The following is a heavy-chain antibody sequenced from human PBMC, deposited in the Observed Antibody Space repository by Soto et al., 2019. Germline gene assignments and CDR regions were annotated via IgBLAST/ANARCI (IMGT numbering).Heavy chain of an antibody. CDR3: AKDPGGGMPF. CDR2: TSNDGSNK. V-gene: IGHV3-30*04. CDR1: GFTFSSYA. J-gene: IGHJ4*02. Sequence: QVQLVESGGGVVQPGRSLRLSCAATGFTFSSYAMHWVRQAPGKGLEWVATTSNDGSNKYYADSVKGRFTISRDNSKNTLYLQMNSLRVEDTAVFYCAKDPGGGMPFWGQGSLVTVSS. D-gene: IGHD2-15*01.